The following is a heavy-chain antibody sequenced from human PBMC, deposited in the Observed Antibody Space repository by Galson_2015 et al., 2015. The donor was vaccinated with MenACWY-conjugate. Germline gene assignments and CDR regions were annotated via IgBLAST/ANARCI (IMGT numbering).Heavy chain of an antibody. Sequence: GLEWVSCIGGSGNYISYADSVKGRFTISRDNAENSLYLQMDSLRAEDTAVYYCARTAGSVPPWGQGALVTVSS. J-gene: IGHJ5*02. V-gene: IGHV3-21*01. D-gene: IGHD6-13*01. CDR3: ARTAGSVPP. CDR2: IGGSGNYI.